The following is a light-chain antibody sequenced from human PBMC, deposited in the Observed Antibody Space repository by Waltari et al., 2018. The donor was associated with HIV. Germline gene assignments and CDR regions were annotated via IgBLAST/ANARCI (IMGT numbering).Light chain of an antibody. CDR2: GPS. V-gene: IGKV3-15*01. CDR3: QQYNGWPRT. J-gene: IGKJ1*01. CDR1: QNVITN. Sequence: EIVMTQSPATLSVSPGERVTLPCRASQNVITNLAWYQQKPGQAPRLLIYGPSTRASGIPARFTGGGSGSDFTLTINILQSEDCGLYYCQQYNGWPRTFGQGTKV.